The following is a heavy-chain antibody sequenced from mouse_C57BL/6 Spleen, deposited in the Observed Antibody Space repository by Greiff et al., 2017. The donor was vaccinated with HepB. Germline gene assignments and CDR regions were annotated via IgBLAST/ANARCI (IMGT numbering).Heavy chain of an antibody. CDR3: AREDYGNAMDY. V-gene: IGHV1-52*01. Sequence: QVQLKQPGAELVRPGSSVKLSCKASGYTFTSYWMHWVKQRPIQGLEWIGNIDPSDSETHYNQKFKDKATLTVDKSSSTAYMQLSSLTSEDSAVYYCAREDYGNAMDYWGQGTSVTVSS. D-gene: IGHD2-4*01. J-gene: IGHJ4*01. CDR1: GYTFTSYW. CDR2: IDPSDSET.